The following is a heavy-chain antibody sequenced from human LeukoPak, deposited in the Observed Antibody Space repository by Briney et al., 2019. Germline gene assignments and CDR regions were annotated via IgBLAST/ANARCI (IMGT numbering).Heavy chain of an antibody. V-gene: IGHV4-59*08. Sequence: SETLSLTCTVSGGPINNFYWSWVRQAPGKGLEWIGYIHFSGSTKYNPSLESRVSMSVDTSKNHFSVRLTSVTAAETAVYYCARNVDTAMVNWGQGTLVTVSS. J-gene: IGHJ4*02. CDR3: ARNVDTAMVN. CDR2: IHFSGST. D-gene: IGHD5-18*01. CDR1: GGPINNFY.